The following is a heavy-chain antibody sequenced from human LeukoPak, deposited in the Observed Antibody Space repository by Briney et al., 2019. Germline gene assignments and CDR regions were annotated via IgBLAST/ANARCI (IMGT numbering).Heavy chain of an antibody. D-gene: IGHD2-8*01. CDR2: INPNSGGT. J-gene: IGHJ5*02. CDR1: GYTFTGHY. V-gene: IGHV1-2*02. CDR3: ARTGGDIVLMVYENWFDP. Sequence: GASVKVSCKASGYTFTGHYMHWVRQAPGQGLEWMGWINPNSGGTNYAQKFQGRVAMTRDTSISTAYMELSRLRSDDTAVYYCARTGGDIVLMVYENWFDPWGQGTLVTVSS.